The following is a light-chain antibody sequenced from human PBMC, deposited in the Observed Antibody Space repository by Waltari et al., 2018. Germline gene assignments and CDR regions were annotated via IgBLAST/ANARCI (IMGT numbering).Light chain of an antibody. CDR2: DVS. J-gene: IGLJ2*01. CDR1: SSDVGTYNY. Sequence: VSGSPGQSITISCTGTSSDVGTYNYVSWYQQHPGKAPKLMIFDVSIRPSGVSNRFSGSKSGNTASLTISGLQAEDEADYYCSSYISSSTLELFGGGTSLTVL. V-gene: IGLV2-14*03. CDR3: SSYISSSTLEL.